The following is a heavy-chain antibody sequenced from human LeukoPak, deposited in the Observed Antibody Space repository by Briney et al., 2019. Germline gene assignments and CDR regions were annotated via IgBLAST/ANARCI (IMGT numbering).Heavy chain of an antibody. Sequence: PGGSLRLSCAASGFTFSSYAIHWVRQAPGKGLEWVAVISYDGSNKYYADSVKGRFTISRDNSKNTLYLQMNSLRAEDTAVYYCASLSISNYYDSSGYLDYYYGMDVWGQGTTVTVSS. D-gene: IGHD3-22*01. CDR1: GFTFSSYA. V-gene: IGHV3-30-3*01. CDR3: ASLSISNYYDSSGYLDYYYGMDV. CDR2: ISYDGSNK. J-gene: IGHJ6*02.